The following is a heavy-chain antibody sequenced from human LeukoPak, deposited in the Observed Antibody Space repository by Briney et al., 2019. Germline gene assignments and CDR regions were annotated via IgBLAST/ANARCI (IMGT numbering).Heavy chain of an antibody. J-gene: IGHJ6*02. CDR3: AREYGSGCFEATYYYYYGMDV. V-gene: IGHV3-48*01. Sequence: GGSLRLSCAASGFTFSSYSMNWVRQAPGKGLEWVSYISSASCSIYYADSVKGRFTISRDKSNNTLYLQMNSLRAEDTAVYYCAREYGSGCFEATYYYYYGMDVWGQGTTVTVSS. CDR1: GFTFSSYS. D-gene: IGHD3-10*01. CDR2: ISSASCSI.